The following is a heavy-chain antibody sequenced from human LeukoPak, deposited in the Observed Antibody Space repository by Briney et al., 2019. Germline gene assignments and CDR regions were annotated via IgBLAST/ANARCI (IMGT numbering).Heavy chain of an antibody. CDR1: GGSISSSSYY. V-gene: IGHV4-39*01. J-gene: IGHJ6*03. D-gene: IGHD5-24*01. Sequence: SETLSLTCTVSGGSISSSSYYWGWLRQPPGKGLEWIGSIYYSGSTYYNSSLKSRLTISVDTSKNQFSLKLSSVTAADTAVYYCARLQRNYYYYMDVWGKGTTVTVSS. CDR3: ARLQRNYYYYMDV. CDR2: IYYSGST.